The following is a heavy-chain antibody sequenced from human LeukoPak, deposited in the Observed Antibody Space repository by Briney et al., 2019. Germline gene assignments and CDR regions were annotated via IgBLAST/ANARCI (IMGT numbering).Heavy chain of an antibody. V-gene: IGHV3-23*01. Sequence: GALRLSCDASGFTFSSFAMYWVRQAPGKGLEWIAGIFGSGGSPHYADSVKCRFTISRDNSKNTLYLQMNSLRAEDTAVYYCAKGYYDSSGPSWGQGTLGTVSS. J-gene: IGHJ5*02. CDR2: IFGSGGSP. CDR3: AKGYYDSSGPS. D-gene: IGHD3-22*01. CDR1: GFTFSSFA.